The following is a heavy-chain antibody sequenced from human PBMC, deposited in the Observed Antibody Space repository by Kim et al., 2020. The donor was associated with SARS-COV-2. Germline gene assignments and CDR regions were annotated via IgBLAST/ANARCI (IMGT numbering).Heavy chain of an antibody. Sequence: ASVKVSCKASGYTFTSHKIHWVRQAPGQGLEWMGIITPIDGFTTYAQKLQGRVTMTSDTSTSTVSMELSSLRSGDTAVYFCARDNTDWSFDCWGQGTLVTV. CDR3: ARDNTDWSFDC. D-gene: IGHD3-9*01. J-gene: IGHJ4*02. CDR2: ITPIDGFT. CDR1: GYTFTSHK. V-gene: IGHV1-46*01.